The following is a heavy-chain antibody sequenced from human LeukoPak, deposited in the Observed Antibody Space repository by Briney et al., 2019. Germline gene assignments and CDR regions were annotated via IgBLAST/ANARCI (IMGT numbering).Heavy chain of an antibody. Sequence: GGSLRLSCAASGFTFSSYWMHWVRQAPGKGLVWVSRINIDGSSTSYADSVKGRFTISRDSAKNTLYLHLNSLRAEDTAVYYCAREGFDSSSWYYFDYWGQGTLVTVSS. J-gene: IGHJ4*01. CDR1: GFTFSSYW. V-gene: IGHV3-74*01. CDR3: AREGFDSSSWYYFDY. CDR2: INIDGSST. D-gene: IGHD6-13*01.